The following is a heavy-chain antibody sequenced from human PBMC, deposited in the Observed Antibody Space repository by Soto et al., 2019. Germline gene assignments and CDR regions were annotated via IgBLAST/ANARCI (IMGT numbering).Heavy chain of an antibody. Sequence: QVQLVQSGAEVKKPGASVKVSCKASSYTFTKYAISWMRQAPGQGLEWVGWISVYNGNTKYAENFQGRVTVTTDTSTTTAYMELRSLRSDDTAVYYCAREGAGLYYYYYGMDVWGQGTTVTVPS. D-gene: IGHD6-19*01. J-gene: IGHJ6*02. CDR3: AREGAGLYYYYYGMDV. CDR1: SYTFTKYA. CDR2: ISVYNGNT. V-gene: IGHV1-18*01.